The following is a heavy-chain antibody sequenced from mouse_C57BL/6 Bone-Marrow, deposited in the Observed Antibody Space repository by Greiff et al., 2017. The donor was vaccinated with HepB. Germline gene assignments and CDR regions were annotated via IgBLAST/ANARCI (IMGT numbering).Heavy chain of an antibody. CDR1: GYTFTSYW. D-gene: IGHD2-1*01. Sequence: QVQLQQPGAELVKPGASVKLSCKASGYTFTSYWMQWVKQRPGQGLEWIGEIDPSDSYTNYNQKFTGKATLTVDTSSSTAYMQLSSLTSEDSAVYYCARFGVYYGHAWFAYWGQGTLVTVSA. J-gene: IGHJ3*01. CDR2: IDPSDSYT. CDR3: ARFGVYYGHAWFAY. V-gene: IGHV1-50*01.